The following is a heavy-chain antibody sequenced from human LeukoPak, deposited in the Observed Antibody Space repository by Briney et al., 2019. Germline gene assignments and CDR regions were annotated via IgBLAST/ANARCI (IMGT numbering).Heavy chain of an antibody. J-gene: IGHJ4*02. V-gene: IGHV3-48*03. CDR3: VRDPSVAGDDY. CDR2: SSSGGSAI. CDR1: GFTFSSYE. D-gene: IGHD6-19*01. Sequence: PGGSLRLSCAASGFTFSSYEMNWVRQAPGKGLEWVSYSSSGGSAIYYADSVKGRFTISRDNAKNSLYLQMNSLRAADTAVYYCVRDPSVAGDDYWGQGTLVTVSS.